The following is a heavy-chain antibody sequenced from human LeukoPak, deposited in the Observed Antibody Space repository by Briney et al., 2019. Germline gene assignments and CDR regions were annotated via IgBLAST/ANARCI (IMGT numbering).Heavy chain of an antibody. V-gene: IGHV1-18*01. CDR2: ISAYNGNT. CDR3: ARGLYCSGGSCYGEEAFDI. CDR1: GYTFTSYG. J-gene: IGHJ3*02. D-gene: IGHD2-15*01. Sequence: ASVKVSCKASGYTFTSYGISWVRQAPGHGLEWMGWISAYNGNTNYAQKLQGRVTMTTDTSTSTAYMELRGLRSDDTAVYYCARGLYCSGGSCYGEEAFDIWGQGTMVTVSS.